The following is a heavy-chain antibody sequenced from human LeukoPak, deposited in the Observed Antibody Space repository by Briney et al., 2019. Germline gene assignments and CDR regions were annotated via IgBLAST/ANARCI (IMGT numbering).Heavy chain of an antibody. J-gene: IGHJ4*02. D-gene: IGHD3-22*01. CDR1: GGSISSGDYY. V-gene: IGHV4-30-4*01. CDR2: IYYSGST. CDR3: ARDGGHYDNREDVSEFDY. Sequence: PSQTLSLTCTVSGGSISSGDYYWSWIRQPPGKGLEWIGYIYYSGSTYYHPSLKSRVTISVDISNNQFSLKLSSVTAADTAVYYCARDGGHYDNREDVSEFDYWGQGALVTVSS.